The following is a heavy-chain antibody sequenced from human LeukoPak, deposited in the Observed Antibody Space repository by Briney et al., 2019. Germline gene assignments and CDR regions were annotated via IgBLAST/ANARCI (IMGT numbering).Heavy chain of an antibody. J-gene: IGHJ5*02. D-gene: IGHD2-15*01. V-gene: IGHV4-59*01. CDR1: GGSISSYY. Sequence: PSETLSLTCTVSGGSISSYYWSWIRQPPGKGLEWIGYIYYSGSTNYNPSLKSRVTISVDTSKNQFSLKLSSVTAADTAVYYCARIVVAATGDNWFDPWGQGTLVTVSS. CDR2: IYYSGST. CDR3: ARIVVAATGDNWFDP.